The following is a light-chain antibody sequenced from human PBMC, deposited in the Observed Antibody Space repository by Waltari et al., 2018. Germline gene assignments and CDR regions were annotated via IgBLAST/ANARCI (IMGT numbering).Light chain of an antibody. Sequence: EMVMTQSPATLSVSPGERATLSCKASQSVITNLAWDQQKPSQPPRLLIYGASARATGIPDRFSGSGFGTEFTLAISSLQSEDSAIYYCQQYHNWPRVFGQGTKVEIK. V-gene: IGKV3-15*01. CDR3: QQYHNWPRV. CDR2: GAS. J-gene: IGKJ1*01. CDR1: QSVITN.